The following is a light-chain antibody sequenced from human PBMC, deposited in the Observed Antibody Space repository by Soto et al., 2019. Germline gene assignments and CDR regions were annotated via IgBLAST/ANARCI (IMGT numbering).Light chain of an antibody. V-gene: IGLV2-23*01. Sequence: QSVLTQPASVSGSPGQSITISCTGTSSDVGSGNVVTWYQHYPGKAPQLIIYEGFKRPSGVSSRFSGSKSGNTAPLTISGLQAEDEAEYHCCSHAGSDTYVFGTGTKVTVL. J-gene: IGLJ1*01. CDR1: SSDVGSGNV. CDR3: CSHAGSDTYV. CDR2: EGF.